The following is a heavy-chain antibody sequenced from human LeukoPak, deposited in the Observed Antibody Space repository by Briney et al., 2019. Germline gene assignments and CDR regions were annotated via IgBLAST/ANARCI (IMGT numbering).Heavy chain of an antibody. Sequence: GGSLRLSCAASGLTFSSYGMSWVRQAPGRGLEWVSAISTTGGTTYYADSVRGRFTISRDNSRNTLYLQMNSLRVEDTAVYYCLRGDRRDYWGQGTLVTVSS. J-gene: IGHJ4*02. V-gene: IGHV3-23*01. CDR3: LRGDRRDY. CDR2: ISTTGGTT. CDR1: GLTFSSYG.